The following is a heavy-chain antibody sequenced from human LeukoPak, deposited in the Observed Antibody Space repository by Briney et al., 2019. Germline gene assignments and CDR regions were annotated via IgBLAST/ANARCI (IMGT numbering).Heavy chain of an antibody. CDR2: IYPGDSHT. V-gene: IGHV5-51*01. J-gene: IGHJ5*02. CDR3: ARGPYGYASSATLGSYNWFDP. CDR1: GYSFTNYW. D-gene: IGHD3-10*01. Sequence: GESLKISCKGSGYSFTNYWIGWVRQMPGKGLEWMGIIYPGDSHTRYSPSFQDQVTISADNSINTAYLQWSSLKASDTAMYYCARGPYGYASSATLGSYNWFDPWGQGTLVTVSS.